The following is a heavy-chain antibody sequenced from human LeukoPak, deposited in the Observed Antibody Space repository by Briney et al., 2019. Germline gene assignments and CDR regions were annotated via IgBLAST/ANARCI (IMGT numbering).Heavy chain of an antibody. V-gene: IGHV1-46*01. CDR1: GYTFTSYY. CDR2: INPSGGST. CDR3: ARDSHPGYSYGPNMGY. J-gene: IGHJ4*02. Sequence: ASVKVSCKASGYTFTSYYMHWVRQARGQGLEWMGIINPSGGSTSYAQKFQGRVTMTRDTSTSTVYMELSSLRSEDTAVYYCARDSHPGYSYGPNMGYWGQGTLVTVSS. D-gene: IGHD5-18*01.